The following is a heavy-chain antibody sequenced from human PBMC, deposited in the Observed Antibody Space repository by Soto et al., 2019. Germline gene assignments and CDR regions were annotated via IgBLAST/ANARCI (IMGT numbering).Heavy chain of an antibody. CDR1: GFTFSSYG. Sequence: PGGSLRLSCAASGFTFSSYGMHWVRQAPGKGLEWVAFIWHDGGNKFYAESVKGRFTISRDKSKNTLYLQMTSLSAEDTARYYCARDGDVNTGLGIDYWGQGTLVTVSS. V-gene: IGHV3-33*01. J-gene: IGHJ4*02. D-gene: IGHD2-21*01. CDR3: ARDGDVNTGLGIDY. CDR2: IWHDGGNK.